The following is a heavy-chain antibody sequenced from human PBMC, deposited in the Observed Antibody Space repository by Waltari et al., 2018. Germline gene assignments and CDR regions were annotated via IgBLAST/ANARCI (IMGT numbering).Heavy chain of an antibody. J-gene: IGHJ4*02. CDR2: IVVGSGNT. CDR1: GFTFTSSA. Sequence: QMQLVQSGPEVTKPGTSVKVSCKASGFTFTSSAVQWLLQGRGQRLEWIGWIVVGSGNTNYAQKFQERVTITRDMSTSTAYMELSSLRSEDTAVYYCAALSGSGSYYPFDYWGQGTLVTVSS. D-gene: IGHD3-10*01. CDR3: AALSGSGSYYPFDY. V-gene: IGHV1-58*01.